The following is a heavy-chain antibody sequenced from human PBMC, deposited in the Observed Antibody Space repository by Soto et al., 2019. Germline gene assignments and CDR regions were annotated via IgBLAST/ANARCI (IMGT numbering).Heavy chain of an antibody. CDR3: ARDRDDYGSGNYYNRIDF. Sequence: SVKVSCKASGGIFSTYAISWLRQAPGQGLEWKGGIIPLFGTPNYAQRFQGRVTITADESTSTAYMELSRLRSEDTAVYYCARDRDDYGSGNYYNRIDFWGQGTLVTVSS. V-gene: IGHV1-69*13. J-gene: IGHJ4*02. CDR2: IIPLFGTP. D-gene: IGHD3-10*01. CDR1: GGIFSTYA.